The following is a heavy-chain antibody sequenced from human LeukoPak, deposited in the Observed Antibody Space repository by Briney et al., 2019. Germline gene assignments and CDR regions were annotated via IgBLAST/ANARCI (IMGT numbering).Heavy chain of an antibody. D-gene: IGHD3-10*01. CDR3: AKVGRGLLWFGELFRHFDY. J-gene: IGHJ4*02. CDR2: ISYDGSNK. Sequence: GGSLRLSWAASGFTFSSYGMHWVRQAPGKGLEWVAVISYDGSNKYYADSVKGRFTISRDNSKNTLYLQMNSLRAEDTAVYYCAKVGRGLLWFGELFRHFDYWGQGTLVTVSS. V-gene: IGHV3-30*18. CDR1: GFTFSSYG.